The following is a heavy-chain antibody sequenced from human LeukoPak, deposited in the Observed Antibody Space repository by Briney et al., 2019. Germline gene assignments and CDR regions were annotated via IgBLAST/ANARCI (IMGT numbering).Heavy chain of an antibody. CDR2: ISYDGSNK. CDR3: ARWDRDGSGSDY. V-gene: IGHV3-30-3*01. J-gene: IGHJ4*02. D-gene: IGHD3-10*01. Sequence: GRSLRLSCAASGFTFSSYAMHWVRQAPGKGLEWVAVISYDGSNKYYADSVKGRFTISRDNSKNTLYLQMNSLRAEDTAVYYCARWDRDGSGSDYWGQGTLVTVSS. CDR1: GFTFSSYA.